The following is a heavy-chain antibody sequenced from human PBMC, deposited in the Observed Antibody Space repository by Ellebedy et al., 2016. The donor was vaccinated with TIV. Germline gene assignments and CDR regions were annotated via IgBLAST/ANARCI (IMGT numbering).Heavy chain of an antibody. J-gene: IGHJ3*02. CDR2: IYYSGST. D-gene: IGHD2-15*01. Sequence: MPSETLSLTCTVSGGSISSYYWSWIRQLPGKGLGWIGYIYYSGSTNYNPSLKSRVTISVDTSKNQFSLKLSSVTAADTAVYYCARPRPKWWLGAFDIWGQGTMVTVSS. CDR3: ARPRPKWWLGAFDI. CDR1: GGSISSYY. V-gene: IGHV4-59*08.